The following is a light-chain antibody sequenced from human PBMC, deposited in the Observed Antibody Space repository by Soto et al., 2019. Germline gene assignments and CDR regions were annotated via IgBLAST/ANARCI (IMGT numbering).Light chain of an antibody. CDR2: LGS. J-gene: IGKJ1*01. Sequence: DSVMTQSPLSLPVTPGEPASISCRSSQSLLHSNGYNDLDWYLQSPGHSPHLLIYLGSNRASGVPDRLSGSGSGTDFTLKSSRVDAEDVRLYYCMQTLPSWTFGQGTQVDI. V-gene: IGKV2-28*01. CDR1: QSLLHSNGYND. CDR3: MQTLPSWT.